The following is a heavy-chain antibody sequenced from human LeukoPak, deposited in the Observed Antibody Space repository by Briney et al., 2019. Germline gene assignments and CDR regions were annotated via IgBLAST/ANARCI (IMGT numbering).Heavy chain of an antibody. CDR3: ARGVVPARGDWFDP. CDR1: GGSISSYY. Sequence: PSETLSLTCTVSGGSISSYYWSWIRQPAGKGLEWIGHIYTSGSTNYNPSLKSRVTISVDKSKNQFSLKLSSVTAADTAVYYCARGVVPARGDWFDPWGQGTLVTVSS. D-gene: IGHD2-2*01. V-gene: IGHV4-4*07. J-gene: IGHJ5*02. CDR2: IYTSGST.